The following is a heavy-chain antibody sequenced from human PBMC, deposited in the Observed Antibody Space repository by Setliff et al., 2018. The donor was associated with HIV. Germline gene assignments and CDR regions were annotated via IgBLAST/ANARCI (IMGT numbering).Heavy chain of an antibody. J-gene: IGHJ4*02. CDR2: IIQDESAK. CDR3: VRDWHSSAWGKVGDY. D-gene: IGHD3-16*01. CDR1: GFTISSHQ. Sequence: GGSLRLSCAASGFTISSHQMSWVRQAPGKGLGWVAKIIQDESAKYYVDSVKGRFTISRDNAKNSLYLQMNSLGGEDTAVYYCVRDWHSSAWGKVGDYWGQGTLVTVSS. V-gene: IGHV3-7*03.